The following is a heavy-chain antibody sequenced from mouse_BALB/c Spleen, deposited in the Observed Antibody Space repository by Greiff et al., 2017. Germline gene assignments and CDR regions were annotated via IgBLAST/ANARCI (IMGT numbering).Heavy chain of an antibody. CDR1: GFNIKDTY. CDR3: ASNPDFDY. Sequence: VQLKESGAELVKPGASVKLSCTAPGFNIKDTYMHWVKQRPEQGLEWIGRIDPANGNTKYDPKFQGKATITADTSSNTAYLQLSSLTSEDTAVYYCASNPDFDYWGQGTTLTVSS. V-gene: IGHV14-3*02. J-gene: IGHJ2*01. CDR2: IDPANGNT.